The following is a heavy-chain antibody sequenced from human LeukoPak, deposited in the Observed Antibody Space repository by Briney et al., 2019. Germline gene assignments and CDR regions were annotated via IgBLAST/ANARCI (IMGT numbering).Heavy chain of an antibody. V-gene: IGHV3-21*01. D-gene: IGHD6-19*01. J-gene: IGHJ4*02. Sequence: GGSLRLSCAASGFTFSSYSMNWVRQAPGKGLEWVSSISSSSSYIYYADSVKGRFTISRDNAKNSLYLQMNSLRAEDTAVYYCATSGYSSGWTRYYFDYWGQGTLVTVSS. CDR3: ATSGYSSGWTRYYFDY. CDR1: GFTFSSYS. CDR2: ISSSSSYI.